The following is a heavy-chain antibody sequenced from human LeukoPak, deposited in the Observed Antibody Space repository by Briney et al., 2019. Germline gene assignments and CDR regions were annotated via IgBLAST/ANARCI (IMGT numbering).Heavy chain of an antibody. D-gene: IGHD6-13*01. J-gene: IGHJ4*02. Sequence: SETLSLTCAVYGGSFSGYYWSWIRQPPGKGLEWIGEINHSGSTNYNPSLKSRVNISVDTSKNQFSLKLSSVTAADTAVYYCARARRIIAAAGTFDYWGQGTLVTVS. CDR3: ARARRIIAAAGTFDY. CDR1: GGSFSGYY. V-gene: IGHV4-34*01. CDR2: INHSGST.